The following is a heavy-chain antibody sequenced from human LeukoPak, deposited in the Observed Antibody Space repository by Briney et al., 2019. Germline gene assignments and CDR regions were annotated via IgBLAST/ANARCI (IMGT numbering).Heavy chain of an antibody. Sequence: GGSLRLSCAASGFTFSSYAITWVRQAPGKGLEWVAAISGTAGSQYYADSVKGRITISRNNSKNTVYLEMNSLRAEDTAMYHCARDARGAFDIWGQGTMVSVSS. CDR1: GFTFSSYA. CDR2: ISGTAGSQ. D-gene: IGHD3-10*01. V-gene: IGHV3-23*01. J-gene: IGHJ3*02. CDR3: ARDARGAFDI.